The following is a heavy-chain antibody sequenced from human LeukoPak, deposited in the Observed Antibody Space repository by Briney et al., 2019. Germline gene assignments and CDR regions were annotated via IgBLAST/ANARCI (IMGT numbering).Heavy chain of an antibody. Sequence: GGSLRLSCAASGFNFGSYAIHWVRQAPGKGLEWVAVISYDGSNKYYADSVKGRFTISRDNSKNTLYLQMNSLRAEDTAVYYCAREKRGYSYGTGDYWGQGTLVTVSS. J-gene: IGHJ4*02. CDR3: AREKRGYSYGTGDY. CDR2: ISYDGSNK. V-gene: IGHV3-30*04. D-gene: IGHD5-18*01. CDR1: GFNFGSYA.